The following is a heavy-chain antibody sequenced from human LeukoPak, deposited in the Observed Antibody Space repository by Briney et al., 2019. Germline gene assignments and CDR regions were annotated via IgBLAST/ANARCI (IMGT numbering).Heavy chain of an antibody. CDR2: IKQDGSEK. J-gene: IGHJ4*02. V-gene: IGHV3-7*01. Sequence: GGSLRLSCAASGFTFSSYRMSWVRQAPGKGLEWVANIKQDGSEKYYVDSVKGRFTISRDNAKNSLYLQMNSLRAEDTAVYYCARDEGYYYDSSGYYLFDYWGQGTLVTVSS. D-gene: IGHD3-22*01. CDR1: GFTFSSYR. CDR3: ARDEGYYYDSSGYYLFDY.